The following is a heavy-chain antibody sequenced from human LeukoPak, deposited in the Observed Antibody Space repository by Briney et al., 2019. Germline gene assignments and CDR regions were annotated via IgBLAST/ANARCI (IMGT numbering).Heavy chain of an antibody. J-gene: IGHJ4*02. CDR1: GFTFSSYA. CDR3: ARQPQVAHFDY. V-gene: IGHV3-21*01. Sequence: GGSLRLSCAASGFTFSSYAMSWVRQAPGKGLEWVSSITNNGVYTYYTDSVKGRFTISRDNANNSLYLQMNSLSAEDTAIYYCARQPQVAHFDYWGQGTLVSVSS. CDR2: ITNNGVYT. D-gene: IGHD2-15*01.